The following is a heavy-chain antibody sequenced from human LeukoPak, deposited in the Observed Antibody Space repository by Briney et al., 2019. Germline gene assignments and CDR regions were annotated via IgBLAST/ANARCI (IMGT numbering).Heavy chain of an antibody. CDR2: INHSGST. V-gene: IGHV4-34*01. CDR1: GGSFSGYY. CDR3: ARDYCSSTSCYGFDY. Sequence: SETLSLTCAVYGGSFSGYYWSWIRRPPGKGLEWIGEINHSGSTNYNPSLKSRVTISVDTSKNQFSLKLSSVTAADTAVFYCARDYCSSTSCYGFDYWGQGTLVTASS. J-gene: IGHJ4*02. D-gene: IGHD2-2*01.